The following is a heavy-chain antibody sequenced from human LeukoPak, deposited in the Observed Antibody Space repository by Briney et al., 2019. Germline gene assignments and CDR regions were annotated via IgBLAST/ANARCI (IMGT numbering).Heavy chain of an antibody. Sequence: GRSLRLSCAASGFTFSSYGMHWVRQAPGKGLEWVAVIWYDGSNKYYADSVKGRFTISRDNSKNTLYLQMNSLRAEDTAVYYCAKDGIFGVSWGQGTLVTVSS. CDR2: IWYDGSNK. D-gene: IGHD3-3*01. CDR3: AKDGIFGVS. V-gene: IGHV3-33*06. CDR1: GFTFSSYG. J-gene: IGHJ4*02.